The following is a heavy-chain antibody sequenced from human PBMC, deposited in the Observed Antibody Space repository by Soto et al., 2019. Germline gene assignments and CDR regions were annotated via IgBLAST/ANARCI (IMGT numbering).Heavy chain of an antibody. CDR3: ALRLGEFSIPYYFDY. CDR2: ISAYNGNT. V-gene: IGHV1-18*01. Sequence: QVQLVQSGAEVKKPGASVKVSCKASGYTFTSYGISWVRQAPGQGLEWMGWISAYNGNTNYAQKLQGRVTMTTDTSTSTAYMELRSLRSDDTAVYYSALRLGEFSIPYYFDYWGQGTLVTVSS. CDR1: GYTFTSYG. D-gene: IGHD3-16*01. J-gene: IGHJ4*02.